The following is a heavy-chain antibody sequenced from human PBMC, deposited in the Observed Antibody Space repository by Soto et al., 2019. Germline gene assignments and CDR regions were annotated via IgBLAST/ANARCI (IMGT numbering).Heavy chain of an antibody. D-gene: IGHD6-19*01. CDR3: ARDPGGVAGTLDP. Sequence: ASVKVSCKTSGYTFTGYYIHWVRQAPGQGLEWMGWINPHTGVTNYAQNFQGWVTMTRDTSISTVYMEMTRLKSDDTAVYYCARDPGGVAGTLDPWGQGTLVTVYS. J-gene: IGHJ5*02. CDR1: GYTFTGYY. CDR2: INPHTGVT. V-gene: IGHV1-2*04.